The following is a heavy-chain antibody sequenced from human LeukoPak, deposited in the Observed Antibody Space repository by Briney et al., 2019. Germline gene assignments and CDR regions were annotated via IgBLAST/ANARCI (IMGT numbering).Heavy chain of an antibody. Sequence: PGGSLRLSCAASGFTFDDYAMHWVRHAPGKGLEWVSGISWNSGSIVYADSVKGRFTIPRDNAKNSLYLQMNSLRAEDTAVYYCASRGYSGLRPIWGQGTMVTVSS. D-gene: IGHD5-12*01. CDR1: GFTFDDYA. J-gene: IGHJ3*02. V-gene: IGHV3-9*01. CDR2: ISWNSGSI. CDR3: ASRGYSGLRPI.